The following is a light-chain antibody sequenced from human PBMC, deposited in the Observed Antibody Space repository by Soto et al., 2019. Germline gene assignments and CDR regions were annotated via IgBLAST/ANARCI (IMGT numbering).Light chain of an antibody. CDR1: SGHSSYA. CDR2: LNSDGSH. J-gene: IGLJ2*01. CDR3: QTWGTGIRV. Sequence: QPVLTQSPSASASLGASVKLTCTLSSGHSSYAIAWHQQQPEKGPRYLMKLNSDGSHSKGDGIPDRFSGSSSGAERHLIISSLQSEDEADYYCQTWGTGIRVFGGGTKVTVL. V-gene: IGLV4-69*01.